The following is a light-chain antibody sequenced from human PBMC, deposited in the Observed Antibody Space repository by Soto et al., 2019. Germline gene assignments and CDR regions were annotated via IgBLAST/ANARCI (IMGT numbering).Light chain of an antibody. Sequence: QSALTQPASVSASPGQSIAISCTGSSSDVGGYNYVSWYQQHPGKAPKLMIYDVSNRPSGVSNRFSGSKSGNTASLTISGLQAEDEADNYCSSYTSSTTYDFGAGTKVTV. CDR2: DVS. J-gene: IGLJ1*01. CDR1: SSDVGGYNY. V-gene: IGLV2-14*01. CDR3: SSYTSSTTYD.